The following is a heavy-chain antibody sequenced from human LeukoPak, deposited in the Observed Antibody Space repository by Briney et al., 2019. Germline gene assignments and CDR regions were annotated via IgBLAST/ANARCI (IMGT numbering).Heavy chain of an antibody. CDR3: AKDTSDLYDSSGYGPIWDFDY. CDR1: GFTFSSYA. V-gene: IGHV3-30*04. J-gene: IGHJ4*02. Sequence: GGSLRLSCAASGFTFSSYAMHWVRQAPGKGLEWVAVISYDGSNKYYADSVKGRFTISRDNSKNTLYLQMNSLRAEDTAVYYCAKDTSDLYDSSGYGPIWDFDYWGQGTLVTVSS. CDR2: ISYDGSNK. D-gene: IGHD3-22*01.